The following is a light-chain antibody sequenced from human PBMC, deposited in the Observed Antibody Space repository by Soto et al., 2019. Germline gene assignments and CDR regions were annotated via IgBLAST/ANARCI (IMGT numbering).Light chain of an antibody. J-gene: IGKJ1*01. CDR1: QSINTIY. CDR2: GAS. V-gene: IGKV3-20*01. Sequence: EIVLTQSPGTLSLSPGERATLSCRASQSINTIYLAWYQQKPGQAPKLLIHGASNRATDIPDRFSGSGSGTDFTLTISRLEPEDLAVYYCQEHGSSPSTFGQGPNADIK. CDR3: QEHGSSPST.